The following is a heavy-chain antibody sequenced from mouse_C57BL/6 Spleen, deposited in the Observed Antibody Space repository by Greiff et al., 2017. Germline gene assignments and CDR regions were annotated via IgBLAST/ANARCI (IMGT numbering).Heavy chain of an antibody. CDR2: IYPGAGDT. Sequence: VQLQQSGAELVKPGASVKISCKASGYAFRSYWMNWVKQRPGKGLEWIGQIYPGAGDTNYNGKFKGKATLTADKSSSTAYMQLSSLTAEDTAVYFCARKGQLRSILFDYWGQGTTLTVSS. V-gene: IGHV1-80*01. D-gene: IGHD3-2*02. CDR1: GYAFRSYW. J-gene: IGHJ2*01. CDR3: ARKGQLRSILFDY.